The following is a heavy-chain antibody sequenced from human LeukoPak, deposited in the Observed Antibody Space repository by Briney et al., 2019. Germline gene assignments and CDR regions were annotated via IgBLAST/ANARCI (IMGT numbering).Heavy chain of an antibody. V-gene: IGHV1-69*05. D-gene: IGHD3-22*01. CDR3: ARDDGSSGYYHRIWFDP. J-gene: IGHJ5*02. Sequence: SVKVSCKASGGTFSSYAISWVRQAPGQGLEWMGGIIPIFGTANYAQKFQGRVTITTDEPTSTAYMELSSLRSEDTAVYYCARDDGSSGYYHRIWFDPWGQGTLVTVSS. CDR1: GGTFSSYA. CDR2: IIPIFGTA.